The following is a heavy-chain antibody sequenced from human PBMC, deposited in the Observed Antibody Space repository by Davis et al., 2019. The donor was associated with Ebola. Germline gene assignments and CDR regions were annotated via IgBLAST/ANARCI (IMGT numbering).Heavy chain of an antibody. Sequence: SETLSLTCTVSGGSISSGGYYWSWIRQHPGKGLEWIGYIYYSGSTYYNPSLKSRVTISVDTSKNQFSLKLRSVTAEDTAVYYCARDPDYGMDVWGKGATVTVSS. J-gene: IGHJ6*04. V-gene: IGHV4-31*03. CDR3: ARDPDYGMDV. CDR2: IYYSGST. CDR1: GGSISSGGYY.